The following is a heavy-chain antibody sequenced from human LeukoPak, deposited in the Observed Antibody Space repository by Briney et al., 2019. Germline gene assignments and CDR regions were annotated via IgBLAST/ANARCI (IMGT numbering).Heavy chain of an antibody. CDR3: VTAVASYYFDY. V-gene: IGHV3-21*01. CDR1: GFTFSSYS. D-gene: IGHD6-19*01. CDR2: SSSSSSYI. J-gene: IGHJ4*02. Sequence: PGGSLRLSCAASGFTFSSYSMNWVRQAPGKGLEWVSSSSSSSSYIYYADSVKGRFTISRDNAKNSLYLQMNSLRAEDTAVYYCVTAVASYYFDYWGQGTLVTVSS.